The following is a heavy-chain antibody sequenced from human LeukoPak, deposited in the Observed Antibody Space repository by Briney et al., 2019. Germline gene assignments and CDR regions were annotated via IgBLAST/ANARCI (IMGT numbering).Heavy chain of an antibody. D-gene: IGHD4/OR15-4a*01. V-gene: IGHV3-33*01. Sequence: GGSLRLSCAASGFTFSSYSMHWVRQAPGKGLEWVAFKGRFTISRDNSKNTLYLQMNSLRAEDTAVYYCARRAGAYSHPYDYWGQGTLATVSS. CDR1: GFTFSSYS. CDR3: ARRAGAYSHPYDY. J-gene: IGHJ4*02.